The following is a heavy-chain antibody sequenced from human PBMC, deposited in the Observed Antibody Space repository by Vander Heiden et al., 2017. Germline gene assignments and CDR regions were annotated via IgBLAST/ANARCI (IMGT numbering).Heavy chain of an antibody. CDR3: ASVYYCSGGSCYYYGMDV. V-gene: IGHV3-74*01. Sequence: EVQLVESGGGLVQHGGSLRLSWAASGFTLSSSWMHWVRQAPGKGLVWVSRINSDGSSTSYADSVKGRFTISRDNAKNTLYLQMNSLRAEDTAVYYCASVYYCSGGSCYYYGMDVWGQGTTVTVSS. CDR1: GFTLSSSW. D-gene: IGHD2-15*01. CDR2: INSDGSST. J-gene: IGHJ6*02.